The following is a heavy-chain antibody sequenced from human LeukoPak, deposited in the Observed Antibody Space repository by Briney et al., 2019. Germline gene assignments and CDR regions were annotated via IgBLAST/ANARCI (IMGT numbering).Heavy chain of an antibody. J-gene: IGHJ6*03. Sequence: PGGSLRLSCAASGFTFSSYGMHWVRQAPGKGLEWVAVISYDGSNKYYADSVKGRFTISRDNSKNTLYLQMNSLRAEDTAVYYCAKDRPLTCSSTSCPGYMDVWGKGTTVTVSS. CDR3: AKDRPLTCSSTSCPGYMDV. CDR1: GFTFSSYG. D-gene: IGHD2-2*01. V-gene: IGHV3-30*18. CDR2: ISYDGSNK.